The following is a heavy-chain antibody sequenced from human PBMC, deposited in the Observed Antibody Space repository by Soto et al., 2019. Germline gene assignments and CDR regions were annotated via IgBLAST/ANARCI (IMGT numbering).Heavy chain of an antibody. CDR1: GFTFSSYA. CDR3: AKPPLTYYGGNPGSLYYFDY. Sequence: GGSLRLSCAASGFTFSSYAMSWVRQAPGKGLEWVSAISGSGGSTYYADSVKGRFTISRDNSKNTLYLQMNSLRAEDTAVYYCAKPPLTYYGGNPGSLYYFDYWGQGTLVTVSS. D-gene: IGHD4-17*01. V-gene: IGHV3-23*01. J-gene: IGHJ4*02. CDR2: ISGSGGST.